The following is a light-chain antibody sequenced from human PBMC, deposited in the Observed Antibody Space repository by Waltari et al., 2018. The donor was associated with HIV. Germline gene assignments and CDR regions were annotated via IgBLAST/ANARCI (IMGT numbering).Light chain of an antibody. CDR3: QQYYSNPWT. CDR1: QSALYISTNKNY. J-gene: IGKJ1*01. Sequence: DIVMTQSPDSLAVSLRERATFNCTSSQSALYISTNKNYLAWYQQKPGQPHTLLIYWAYIRDSGVPDRFSGSGSGIDFSLTSSSLQAEEVEIYDCQQYYSNPWTFGQGTKVESK. V-gene: IGKV4-1*01. CDR2: WAY.